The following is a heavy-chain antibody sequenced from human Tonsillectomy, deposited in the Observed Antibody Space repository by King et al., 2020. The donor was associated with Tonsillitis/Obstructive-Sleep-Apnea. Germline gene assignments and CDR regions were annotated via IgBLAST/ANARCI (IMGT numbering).Heavy chain of an antibody. CDR3: ARDRITGSCWSGGFDY. J-gene: IGHJ4*02. V-gene: IGHV3-33*01. Sequence: QLVQSGGGVVQPGRSLRLSCAASGFTFSSYGMHWVRQAPGKGLEWVAVIWYDGSNKYYADSVKGRFTISRDNSKNTLYLQMNSLRAEDTAVYYCARDRITGSCWSGGFDYWGQGTLVTVSS. CDR1: GFTFSSYG. D-gene: IGHD1-20*01. CDR2: IWYDGSNK.